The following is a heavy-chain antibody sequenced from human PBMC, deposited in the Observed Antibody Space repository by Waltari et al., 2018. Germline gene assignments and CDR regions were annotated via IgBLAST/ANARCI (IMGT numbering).Heavy chain of an antibody. V-gene: IGHV3-21*01. Sequence: EVQLVESGGGLVKPGGSLRLSCAASGFTFSSYSMNWVRQAPGKGLEWVSSISSSSSYIYYADSVKGRFTISRDNAKNSLYLQMNSLRAEDTAVYYCAREARGAPRYFDWLLDYWGQGTLVTVSS. J-gene: IGHJ4*02. CDR2: ISSSSSYI. D-gene: IGHD3-9*01. CDR3: AREARGAPRYFDWLLDY. CDR1: GFTFSSYS.